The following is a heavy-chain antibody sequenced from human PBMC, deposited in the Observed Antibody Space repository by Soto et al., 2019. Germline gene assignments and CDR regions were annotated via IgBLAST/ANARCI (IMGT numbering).Heavy chain of an antibody. CDR3: ARDWSSGGNFDP. V-gene: IGHV1-69*06. CDR1: GGTFSSYA. Sequence: SVKVSCKASGGTFSSYAISWVRQAPGQGLEWMGGIIPIFGTANYAQKFQGRVTITADKSTSTAYMELSSLRSEDTAVYYCARDWSSGGNFDPWGQGTLVTVSS. CDR2: IIPIFGTA. D-gene: IGHD3-16*01. J-gene: IGHJ5*02.